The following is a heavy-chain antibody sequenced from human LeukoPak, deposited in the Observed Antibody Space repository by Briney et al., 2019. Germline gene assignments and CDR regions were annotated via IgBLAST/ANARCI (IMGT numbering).Heavy chain of an antibody. CDR3: AISGSGTYYDEQFDY. CDR1: GGSISSSSYY. Sequence: SETLSLTCTVSGGSISSSSYYWGWIRQPPGKGLEWIGSIYYSGSTYYNPSLKGRVTISVDTSKNQFSLKLNSVTAADTAVYYCAISGSGTYYDEQFDYWGQGTLVTVSS. V-gene: IGHV4-39*01. D-gene: IGHD3-10*01. J-gene: IGHJ4*02. CDR2: IYYSGST.